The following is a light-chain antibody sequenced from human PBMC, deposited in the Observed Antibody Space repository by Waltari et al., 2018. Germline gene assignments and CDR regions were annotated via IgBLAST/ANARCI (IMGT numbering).Light chain of an antibody. CDR2: GAS. CDR3: QQYGSSLWT. V-gene: IGKV3-15*01. J-gene: IGKJ1*01. CDR1: QRFDSN. Sequence: EIVMTQSPATLSVSVGERATLSCGASQRFDSNLAWYQLNPGQAPRLLLSGASTRATGIPARFSGSGSGTEFTLTISSLQSEDFAVYYCQQYGSSLWTFGQGTKVEIK.